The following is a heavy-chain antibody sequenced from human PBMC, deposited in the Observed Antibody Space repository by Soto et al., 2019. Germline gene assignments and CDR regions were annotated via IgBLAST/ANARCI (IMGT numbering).Heavy chain of an antibody. CDR1: GFTFSSYG. CDR2: ISYDGSNK. D-gene: IGHD6-19*01. V-gene: IGHV3-30*18. J-gene: IGHJ6*02. CDR3: AKELRQWLVRYGMDV. Sequence: QVQLVESGGGVVQPGRSLRLSCAASGFTFSSYGMHWVRQAPGKGLEWVAVISYDGSNKYYADSVKGRFTISRDNSKNTLYLQMNSLRAEDTAVYYCAKELRQWLVRYGMDVWGQGTTVTVSS.